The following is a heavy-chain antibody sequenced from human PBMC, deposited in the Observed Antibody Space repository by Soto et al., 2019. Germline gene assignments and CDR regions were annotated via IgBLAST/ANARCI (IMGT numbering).Heavy chain of an antibody. V-gene: IGHV4-61*01. CDR1: GGSVSSGSYY. Sequence: PSETLSLTCTVSGGSVSSGSYYWSWIRQPPGKGLEWIGYIYYNGNTNYNPSLKSRVTISVDTSKSQFSLKLSSVTAADTAVYYCASALHYSGGSCSFDPWGEGTLVTVSS. D-gene: IGHD2-15*01. J-gene: IGHJ5*02. CDR3: ASALHYSGGSCSFDP. CDR2: IYYNGNT.